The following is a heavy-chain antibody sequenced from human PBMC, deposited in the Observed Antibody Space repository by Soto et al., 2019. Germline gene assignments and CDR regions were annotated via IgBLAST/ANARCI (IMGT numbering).Heavy chain of an antibody. CDR3: AKDFLPRRGSLQPEWGY. Sequence: QVQLLESGGGVVQPGRSLRLSCGASGFTFSSYGMHWVRQAPGKGLEWVAVISYVGSKKYYADSVKGRFAISRDNSKNMLYLQMNSLRAEDTALYYCAKDFLPRRGSLQPEWGYWGQGTLVTVSS. J-gene: IGHJ4*02. CDR2: ISYVGSKK. D-gene: IGHD1-1*01. CDR1: GFTFSSYG. V-gene: IGHV3-30*18.